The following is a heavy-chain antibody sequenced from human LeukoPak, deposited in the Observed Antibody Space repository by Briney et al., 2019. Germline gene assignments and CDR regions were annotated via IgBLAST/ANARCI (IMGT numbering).Heavy chain of an antibody. Sequence: GESLKISCKASGYSFTTYWIGWVRQMPGKGLEWMGIIYPADSDTRYSPSFQGLVTISADKSISTAYLQWSSLKASDTAMFYCVRTLAPSAPIEHWGQGTLVTVSS. V-gene: IGHV5-51*01. D-gene: IGHD2-15*01. CDR2: IYPADSDT. J-gene: IGHJ4*02. CDR1: GYSFTTYW. CDR3: VRTLAPSAPIEH.